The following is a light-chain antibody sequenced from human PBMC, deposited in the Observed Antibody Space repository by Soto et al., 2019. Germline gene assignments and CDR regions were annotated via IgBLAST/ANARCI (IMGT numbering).Light chain of an antibody. V-gene: IGKV3-15*01. CDR1: QRLSSN. CDR3: KQYILWPRT. J-gene: IGKJ1*01. Sequence: IVVTHSPCTLAVSPVEXVTLSCRASQRLSSNLAWYQQRPGQAHRLLIYGASIRETDITERFIGSGSGTEFTLNISRLQSEDFAVYYCKQYILWPRTFGQGNKVDIK. CDR2: GAS.